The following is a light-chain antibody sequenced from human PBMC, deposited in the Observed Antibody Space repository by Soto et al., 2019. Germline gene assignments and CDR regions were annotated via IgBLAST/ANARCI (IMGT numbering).Light chain of an antibody. CDR3: SSYAGSNNLV. Sequence: QSALTQPPSASGSPGQSVTISCTGTSCDVGGYNYVSWYQQHPGKAPKLMIYDVSKRPSGVPDRFSGSKSGNTASLTVSGLQAEGEADYYCSSYAGSNNLVFXTGTKLTLL. V-gene: IGLV2-8*01. J-gene: IGLJ1*01. CDR2: DVS. CDR1: SCDVGGYNY.